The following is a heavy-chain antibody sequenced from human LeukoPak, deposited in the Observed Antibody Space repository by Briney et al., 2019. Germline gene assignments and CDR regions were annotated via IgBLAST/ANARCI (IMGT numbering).Heavy chain of an antibody. CDR3: ARWGYGSGSYYLPYYYGMDV. CDR1: GYTFTSYD. J-gene: IGHJ6*02. Sequence: ASVKVSCKASGYTFTSYDINWVRQATGQGLEWVGWMNPNSGNTGYAQKFQGRVTMTRNTSISTAYMELSSLRSEDTAVYYCARWGYGSGSYYLPYYYGMDVWGQGTTVTVSS. V-gene: IGHV1-8*01. D-gene: IGHD3-10*01. CDR2: MNPNSGNT.